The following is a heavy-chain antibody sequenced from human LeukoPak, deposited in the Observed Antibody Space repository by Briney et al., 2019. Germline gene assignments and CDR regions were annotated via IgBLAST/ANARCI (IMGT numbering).Heavy chain of an antibody. Sequence: TSETLSLTCAVYGGSFSGYYWSWIRRPPGKGLEWIGEINHSGSTNYNPSLKSRVIISVDTSKNQFSLKLSSVTAADTAVYYCASSAGHYYDSSGYPLDYWGQGTLVTVSS. V-gene: IGHV4-34*01. CDR2: INHSGST. J-gene: IGHJ4*02. D-gene: IGHD3-22*01. CDR3: ASSAGHYYDSSGYPLDY. CDR1: GGSFSGYY.